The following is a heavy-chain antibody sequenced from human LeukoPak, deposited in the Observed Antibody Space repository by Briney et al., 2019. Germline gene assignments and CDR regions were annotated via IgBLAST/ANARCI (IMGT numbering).Heavy chain of an antibody. V-gene: IGHV1-2*02. D-gene: IGHD4-17*01. Sequence: ASVKVSCKASGYTFTGYYMHWVRQAPGQGLEWMGWINPNSGGTNYAQKFQGRVTMTRDTSISTAYMELSRLRSDDTAVYYCAREGSLDYGDYVTILRYFDYWGQGTLVTVSS. CDR2: INPNSGGT. CDR3: AREGSLDYGDYVTILRYFDY. J-gene: IGHJ4*02. CDR1: GYTFTGYY.